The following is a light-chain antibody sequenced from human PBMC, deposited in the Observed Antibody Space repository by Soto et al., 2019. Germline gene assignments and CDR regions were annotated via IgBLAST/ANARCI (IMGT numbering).Light chain of an antibody. CDR3: CSYTTGTTVV. J-gene: IGLJ3*02. CDR1: SSDVGAYDY. CDR2: DVS. Sequence: QSVLTQPASVSGSPGQSIIISCTGTSSDVGAYDYVSWYQQHPGKAPKLMISDVSKRFSGVSYRFSGSKSGSTASLTISGLQDEDEADYYCCSYTTGTTVVFGGGTKVTVL. V-gene: IGLV2-14*01.